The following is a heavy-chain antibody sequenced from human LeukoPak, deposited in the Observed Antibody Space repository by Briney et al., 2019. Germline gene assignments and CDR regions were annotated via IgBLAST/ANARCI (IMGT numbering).Heavy chain of an antibody. CDR1: GFTFSYYW. CDR2: IRGDGSRT. J-gene: IGHJ3*01. D-gene: IGHD2-2*01. V-gene: IGHV3-7*01. Sequence: GGSLRLSCVASGFTFSYYWVTWFRQAPGRGLEWVANIRGDGSRTYCVDSAKGRITISTDTAKNSLFLQLNSLRAVTAPEYYVVVDGNYLNSYNYDVFYRWGPGPMVTVSP. CDR3: VVDGNYLNSYNYDVFYR.